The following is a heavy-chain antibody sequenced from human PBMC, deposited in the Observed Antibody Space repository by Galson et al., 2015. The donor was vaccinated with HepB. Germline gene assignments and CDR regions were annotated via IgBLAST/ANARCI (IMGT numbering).Heavy chain of an antibody. CDR2: ISGSTTYT. Sequence: SLRLSCAASGFTSGFTFSDYYMSWVRQAPGRGLEWISYISGSTTYTNYADSVKGRFTISRDNAKNSLFLQMNSLRVEDTAVYYCTRAAGVPVIRWGAFDIWGQGTMVTVSS. J-gene: IGHJ3*02. CDR3: TRAAGVPVIRWGAFDI. V-gene: IGHV3-11*06. D-gene: IGHD2-21*01. CDR1: GFTFSDYY.